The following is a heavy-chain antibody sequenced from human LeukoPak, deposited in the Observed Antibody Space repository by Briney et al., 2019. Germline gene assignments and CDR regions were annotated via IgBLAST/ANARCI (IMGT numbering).Heavy chain of an antibody. CDR3: ARHSEGAIEY. Sequence: GRSLRLSCAASGFTFNDYGIHSGRQGPGKRLGWGTGIWYDGSNKFYAGSVKGRFTISRDNSKNTLYLQMNSLRAEDTAVYYCARHSEGAIEYWGQGTLVNVSP. D-gene: IGHD1-26*01. CDR2: IWYDGSNK. V-gene: IGHV3-33*01. J-gene: IGHJ4*02. CDR1: GFTFNDYG.